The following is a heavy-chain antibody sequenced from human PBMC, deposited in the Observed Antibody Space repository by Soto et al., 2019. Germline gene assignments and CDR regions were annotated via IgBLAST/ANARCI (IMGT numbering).Heavy chain of an antibody. D-gene: IGHD6-6*01. V-gene: IGHV2-5*01. CDR3: AHRHELGSFDI. Sequence: GXTLVTPTQTLTXSCTFSGFSLSTRAVGVGWSRQPPGKALEWLALIYLNDYKRYSQSLKNRLTITKDNSKNHVVLKMTNMDTVDTATYYCAHRHELGSFDIWGQGTKGTVSS. CDR1: GFSLSTRAVG. J-gene: IGHJ3*02. CDR2: IYLNDYK.